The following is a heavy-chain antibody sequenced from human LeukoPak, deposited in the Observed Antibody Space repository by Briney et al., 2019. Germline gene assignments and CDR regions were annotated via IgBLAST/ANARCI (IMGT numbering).Heavy chain of an antibody. V-gene: IGHV3-7*01. J-gene: IGHJ4*02. CDR2: IKPDGSQI. CDR1: GFAFSTYW. Sequence: GGSLRLSCAASGFAFSTYWMTWVRQAPGKGLEWVANIKPDGSQIYYVDSVKGRFTISRDNAKNSLYLQMNSLRAEDTAVYYCARDLNWETYWGQGTLVTVSS. CDR3: ARDLNWETY. D-gene: IGHD1-1*01.